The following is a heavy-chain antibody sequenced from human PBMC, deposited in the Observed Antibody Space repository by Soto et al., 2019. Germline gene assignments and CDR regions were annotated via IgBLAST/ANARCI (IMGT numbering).Heavy chain of an antibody. CDR2: ISYDGTKK. CDR1: GFTFTDYD. Sequence: QVQQVESGGGEVQPGRSLRLSCAASGFTFTDYDIHGVRQAPGKGLEWVAVISYDGTKKYYAGSVKGRFTISRDNSKNTMYLQMASLRPEDTAVYYCARGINGGLDTWGQGTLVTVSS. J-gene: IGHJ5*02. CDR3: ARGINGGLDT. V-gene: IGHV3-30-3*01. D-gene: IGHD2-8*01.